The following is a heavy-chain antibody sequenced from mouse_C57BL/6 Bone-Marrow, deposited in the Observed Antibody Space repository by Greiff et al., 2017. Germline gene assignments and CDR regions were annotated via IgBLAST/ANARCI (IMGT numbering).Heavy chain of an antibody. CDR2: ISNLAYSI. CDR3: ARRGGSSYVRYFDV. J-gene: IGHJ1*03. V-gene: IGHV5-15*01. Sequence: EVKLQESGGGLVQPGGSLKLSCAASGFTFSDYGMAWVRQAPRKGPEWVAFISNLAYSIYYADTVTGRFTISRENAKNTLYLEMSSLRSEDTAMYYCARRGGSSYVRYFDVWGTGTTVTVSS. D-gene: IGHD1-1*01. CDR1: GFTFSDYG.